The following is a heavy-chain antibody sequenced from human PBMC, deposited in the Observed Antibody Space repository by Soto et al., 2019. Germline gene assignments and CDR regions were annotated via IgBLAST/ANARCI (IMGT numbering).Heavy chain of an antibody. CDR3: ARTDYSSSSSPFDY. V-gene: IGHV3-33*01. Sequence: GGSLRLSCAASGFTFSSYGMHWVRQAPGKGLEWVAVIWYDGSNKYYADSVKGRFTISRDNSKNTLYLQMNSLRAEDTAVYYCARTDYSSSSSPFDYWGQGTLVTVSS. CDR2: IWYDGSNK. J-gene: IGHJ4*02. D-gene: IGHD6-6*01. CDR1: GFTFSSYG.